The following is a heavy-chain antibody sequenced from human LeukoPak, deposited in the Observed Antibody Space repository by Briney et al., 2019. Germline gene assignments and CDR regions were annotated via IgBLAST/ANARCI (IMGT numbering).Heavy chain of an antibody. D-gene: IGHD1-20*01. V-gene: IGHV3-21*01. CDR3: ARCITGTSLVSDY. CDR1: GFTFSSYT. Sequence: GGSLRLSCAASGFTFSSYTMNWVRQAPGKGLEWVSSISSSSSYIYYADSVKGRFTISRDNAENSLYLQMNSLRAEDTAVYYCARCITGTSLVSDYWGQGTLVTVSS. J-gene: IGHJ4*02. CDR2: ISSSSSYI.